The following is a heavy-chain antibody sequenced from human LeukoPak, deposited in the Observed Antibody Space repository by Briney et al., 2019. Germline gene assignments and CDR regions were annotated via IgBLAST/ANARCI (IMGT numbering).Heavy chain of an antibody. Sequence: GGSLRFSCAASGFTVSSAYMSWVRQAPGKGLEWVSVIYSGGITHYADSVKGRFTISRDNSKNSVYLQINSLRADDTAMYYCARDRSGSYALSGNWFDPWGQGTLVTVSS. CDR3: ARDRSGSYALSGNWFDP. J-gene: IGHJ5*02. V-gene: IGHV3-53*01. CDR2: IYSGGIT. CDR1: GFTVSSAY. D-gene: IGHD3-10*01.